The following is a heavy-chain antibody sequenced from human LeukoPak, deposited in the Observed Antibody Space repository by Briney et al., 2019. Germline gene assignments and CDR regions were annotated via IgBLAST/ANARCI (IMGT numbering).Heavy chain of an antibody. J-gene: IGHJ3*02. D-gene: IGHD6-19*01. Sequence: SQTLSLTCTVSGGSISSGSYYWSWIRQPAGKGLEWIGRIYTSGSTNYNPSLKSRVTISVDTSKNQFSLKLSSVTAADTAVYYCARQSSGWYRAFDIWGQGTMVTVSS. CDR3: ARQSSGWYRAFDI. CDR2: IYTSGST. CDR1: GGSISSGSYY. V-gene: IGHV4-61*02.